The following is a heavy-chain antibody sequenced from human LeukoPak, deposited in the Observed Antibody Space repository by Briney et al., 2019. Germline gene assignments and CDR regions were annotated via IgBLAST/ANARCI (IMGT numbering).Heavy chain of an antibody. Sequence: TETLSLTCTVSGGSVSSGSYYWSWIRQPPGKGLEWIGYIYYSGSTNYNPSLKSRVTISVDTSKNQFSLKLSSVTAADTAVYYCARDLRSYYGSGSYYIPGDYWGQGTLVTVSS. D-gene: IGHD3-10*01. J-gene: IGHJ4*02. CDR2: IYYSGST. V-gene: IGHV4-61*01. CDR3: ARDLRSYYGSGSYYIPGDY. CDR1: GGSVSSGSYY.